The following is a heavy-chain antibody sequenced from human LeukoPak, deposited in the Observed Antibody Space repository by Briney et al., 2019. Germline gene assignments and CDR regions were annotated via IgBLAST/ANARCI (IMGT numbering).Heavy chain of an antibody. D-gene: IGHD3-10*01. J-gene: IGHJ4*02. V-gene: IGHV5-51*01. CDR1: GYSFITHW. CDR3: AKGAGGSGSKYPYF. Sequence: GESLKISCKASGYSFITHWIAWVRQTPGKGLEWMGIIYPGDSDTKYSPSFQGQVTISADKSISTAYLQWSSLKASDTAMYYCAKGAGGSGSKYPYFWGQGTLVTVSS. CDR2: IYPGDSDT.